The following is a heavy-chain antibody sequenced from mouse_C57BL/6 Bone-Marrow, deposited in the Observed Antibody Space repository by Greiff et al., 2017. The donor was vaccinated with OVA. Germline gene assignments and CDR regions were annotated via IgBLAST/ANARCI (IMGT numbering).Heavy chain of an antibody. CDR1: GFSFNTYA. J-gene: IGHJ2*01. V-gene: IGHV10-1*01. D-gene: IGHD2-4*01. CDR3: VRQGGLRPYFDY. Sequence: EAGGGLVQPKGSLKLSCAASGFSFNTYAMNWVRQAPGKGLEWVARIRSKSNNYATYYADSVKDRFTISRDDSESMLYLQMNNLKTEDTAMYYCVRQGGLRPYFDYWGQGTTLTVSS. CDR2: IRSKSNNYAT.